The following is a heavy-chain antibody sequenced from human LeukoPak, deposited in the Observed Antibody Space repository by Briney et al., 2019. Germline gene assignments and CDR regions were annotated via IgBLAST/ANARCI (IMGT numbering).Heavy chain of an antibody. D-gene: IGHD3-3*01. V-gene: IGHV3-9*01. J-gene: IGHJ6*03. CDR3: ARGDRPAHDFWSGIAYYMDV. CDR2: INWNSGSI. CDR1: GFTFDDYA. Sequence: GGSLRLSCAASGFTFDDYAMHWVRQAPGKGLEWVSGINWNSGSIGYADSVKGRFTISRDNAKNTLYLQMNSLRAEDTAVYYCARGDRPAHDFWSGIAYYMDVWGKGTTVTVSS.